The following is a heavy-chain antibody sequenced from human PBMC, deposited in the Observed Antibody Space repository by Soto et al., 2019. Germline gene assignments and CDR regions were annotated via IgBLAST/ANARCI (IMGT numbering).Heavy chain of an antibody. CDR2: IYYSGST. J-gene: IGHJ4*02. V-gene: IGHV4-39*01. CDR1: GGSISSSSYY. CDR3: ARPLSPDYGGQIDY. D-gene: IGHD4-17*01. Sequence: QLQLQESGPGLVKPSETLSLTCTVSGGSISSSSYYWGWIRQPPGKGLEWIGSIYYSGSTYYNPSLKSRVTISVDTSKNQFSLKLSSVTAADTAVYYCARPLSPDYGGQIDYWGQGTLVTVSS.